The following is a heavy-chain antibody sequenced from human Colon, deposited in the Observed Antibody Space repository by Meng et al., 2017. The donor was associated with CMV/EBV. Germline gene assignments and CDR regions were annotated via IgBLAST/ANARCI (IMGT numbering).Heavy chain of an antibody. J-gene: IGHJ4*02. CDR3: AKGGGWFD. CDR2: IRSDGGDK. CDR1: GFTFSNYG. Sequence: GESLKISCAASGFTFSNYGMHWVRQAPGKGLEWVAFIRSDGGDKYYADSVKGRFTVSRDNSKNTLYLQMDSLRAEDTAVYYCAKGGGWFDWGQGTLVTVSS. D-gene: IGHD6-19*01. V-gene: IGHV3-30*02.